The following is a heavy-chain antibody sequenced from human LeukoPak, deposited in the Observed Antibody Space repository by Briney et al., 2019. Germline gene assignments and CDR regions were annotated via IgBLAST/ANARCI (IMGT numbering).Heavy chain of an antibody. D-gene: IGHD1-26*01. CDR1: GGSLISDNFY. J-gene: IGHJ4*02. CDR3: ARLRGTYYWYFDY. Sequence: SETLSLTCAVSGGSLISDNFYWGWIRQPPGRGLECIGSIYYSGSTFYNPSLNSRVTISVDTSKNRFSLKLSSVTAADTAVYSCARLRGTYYWYFDYWGQGTLVTVSS. V-gene: IGHV4-39*01. CDR2: IYYSGST.